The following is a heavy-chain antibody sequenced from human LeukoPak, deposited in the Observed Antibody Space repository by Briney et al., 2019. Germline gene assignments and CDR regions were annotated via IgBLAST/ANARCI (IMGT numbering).Heavy chain of an antibody. D-gene: IGHD1-26*01. Sequence: GGSLRLSCAASGFTFSSYWTHWVRQAPGKGLVWVSRINSDGSSTSYADSVKGRFTISRDNAKNTLYLQMNSLRAEDTAVYYCARDSFSGMFDYWGQGTLVTVSS. CDR1: GFTFSSYW. CDR2: INSDGSST. CDR3: ARDSFSGMFDY. J-gene: IGHJ4*02. V-gene: IGHV3-74*01.